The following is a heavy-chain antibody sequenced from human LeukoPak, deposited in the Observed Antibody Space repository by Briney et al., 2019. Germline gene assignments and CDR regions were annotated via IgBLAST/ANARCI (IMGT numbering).Heavy chain of an antibody. V-gene: IGHV5-51*01. Sequence: GGSLKISCKGSGYSFASYWIGWVRQMPGKGLEWMGIIYPGDSDTRYSPSFQGQVTISVDKSINVAYLQWSSLKTSDTAIYYCARHGYSDYEFDYWGQGTLVTVSS. D-gene: IGHD5-12*01. CDR3: ARHGYSDYEFDY. J-gene: IGHJ4*02. CDR2: IYPGDSDT. CDR1: GYSFASYW.